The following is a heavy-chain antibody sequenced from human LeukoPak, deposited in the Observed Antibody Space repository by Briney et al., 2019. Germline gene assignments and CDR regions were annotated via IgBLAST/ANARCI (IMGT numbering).Heavy chain of an antibody. CDR2: FYSSGNN. CDR1: GGSMSSYF. Sequence: SETLSLTCLVSGGSMSSYFWSWIRQPAGKGLEWIGRFYSSGNNNYNPSLRSRVTMSADTSKNQFSLELTSVTAADTAVYYCARERHIASDSFDIWGPGTLVTVSS. D-gene: IGHD2-21*01. J-gene: IGHJ3*02. CDR3: ARERHIASDSFDI. V-gene: IGHV4-4*07.